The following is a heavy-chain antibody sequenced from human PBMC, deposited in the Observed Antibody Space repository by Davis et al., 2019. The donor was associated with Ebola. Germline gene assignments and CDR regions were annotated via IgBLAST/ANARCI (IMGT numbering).Heavy chain of an antibody. CDR2: IRSKGKSYAT. CDR1: GFTFSGSA. CDR3: TARAGIVAGPFYDY. Sequence: PGGFLRLSCAASGFTFSGSAMHWVRQASGKGLEWVGRIRSKGKSYATEYAASVKGRFTISRDDSKNTAYLQMNSLKTEDTAVYYCTARAGIVAGPFYDYWGQGTLVTVSS. J-gene: IGHJ4*02. V-gene: IGHV3-73*01. D-gene: IGHD6-13*01.